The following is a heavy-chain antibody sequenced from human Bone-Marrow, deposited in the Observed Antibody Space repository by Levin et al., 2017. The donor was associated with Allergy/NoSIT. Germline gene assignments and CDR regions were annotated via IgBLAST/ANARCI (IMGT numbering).Heavy chain of an antibody. J-gene: IGHJ5*02. V-gene: IGHV4-30-2*01. Sequence: SETLSLTCAVSGGSISSGGYSWSWIRQPPGKGLEWIGYIYHSGSTYYNPSLKSRVTISVDRSKNQFSLKLSSVTAADTAVYYCARVDFWSGYYSYNWFDPWGQGTLVTVSS. CDR3: ARVDFWSGYYSYNWFDP. CDR1: GGSISSGGYS. CDR2: IYHSGST. D-gene: IGHD3-3*01.